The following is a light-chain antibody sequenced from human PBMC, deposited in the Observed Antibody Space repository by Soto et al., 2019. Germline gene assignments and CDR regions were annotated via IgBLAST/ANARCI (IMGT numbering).Light chain of an antibody. V-gene: IGKV1-5*01. CDR2: HAS. Sequence: DIAMTQSPSTLSASWGYRAPIPCRASQSIGDWLAWYQQKPGRPPKLLIYHASSLESGVPSRFSGSGFGTEFSLTISSLQPDDFGSYYCQHMRTFGQGTKVDI. J-gene: IGKJ1*01. CDR3: QHMRT. CDR1: QSIGDW.